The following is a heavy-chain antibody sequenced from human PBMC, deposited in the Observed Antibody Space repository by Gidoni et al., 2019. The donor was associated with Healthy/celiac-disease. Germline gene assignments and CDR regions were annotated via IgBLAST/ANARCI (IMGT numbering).Heavy chain of an antibody. CDR2: ISSNGGST. Sequence: EVPMVESGGGLVQPGGSLRLSCSASGFTFRCYAMHWVRQAPGKGLEYVSAISSNGGSTYYADSVKGRFTISRDNSKNTLYLQMSSLRAEDTAVYYCVKDGGSSGWYEAFDIWGQGTMVTVSS. J-gene: IGHJ3*02. D-gene: IGHD6-19*01. V-gene: IGHV3-64D*08. CDR1: GFTFRCYA. CDR3: VKDGGSSGWYEAFDI.